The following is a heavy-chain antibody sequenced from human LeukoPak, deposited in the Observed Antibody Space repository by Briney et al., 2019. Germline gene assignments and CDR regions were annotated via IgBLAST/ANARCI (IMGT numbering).Heavy chain of an antibody. CDR3: ARVEGAVATMGD. Sequence: GASVKVSCRASGYTFTGYYMNWVRQAPGQGLEWMGLIKPSGGTTIYAQKFQVRVTMTRDTSTSTVYIELSSLRSEDTAVYYCARVEGAVATMGDWGQGTLVTVSS. CDR2: IKPSGGTT. V-gene: IGHV1-46*01. D-gene: IGHD5-12*01. CDR1: GYTFTGYY. J-gene: IGHJ4*02.